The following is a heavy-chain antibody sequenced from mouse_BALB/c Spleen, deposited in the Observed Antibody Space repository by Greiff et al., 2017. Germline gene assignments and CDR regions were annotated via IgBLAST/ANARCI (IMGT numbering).Heavy chain of an antibody. Sequence: VQVVESGPDLVAPSQSLSITCTVSGFLLTSYGVHWVRQPPGKGLEWLVVIWSDGSTTYNSALKSRLSISKDNSKSQVFLKMNSLQTDDTAMYYCARHEGSYYAMDYWGQGTSVTVSS. CDR1: GFLLTSYG. CDR2: IWSDGST. CDR3: ARHEGSYYAMDY. V-gene: IGHV2-6-2*01. J-gene: IGHJ4*01.